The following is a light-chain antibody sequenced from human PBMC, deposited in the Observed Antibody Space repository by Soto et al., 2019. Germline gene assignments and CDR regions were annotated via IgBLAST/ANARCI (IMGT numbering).Light chain of an antibody. CDR3: QQSYNLKFT. J-gene: IGKJ3*01. Sequence: DSQITQSPSSLSASVGDRVTITCRASQNISRNLNWYQQKPEKAPKLLIYAASTLQSGVPSRFSGSESGTDFTLTISSLQPEVFATYYCQQSYNLKFTFGPGTKVDIK. V-gene: IGKV1-39*01. CDR2: AAS. CDR1: QNISRN.